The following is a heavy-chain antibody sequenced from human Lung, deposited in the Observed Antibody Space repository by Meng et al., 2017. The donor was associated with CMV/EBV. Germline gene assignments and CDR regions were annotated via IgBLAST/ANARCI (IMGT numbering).Heavy chain of an antibody. CDR2: TYYRSKWYH. Sequence: HVHLHHSGPGQVNPSQPLTPPGAFAGDIVSSNSAAWHWIRQSPSRGLEWLGRTYYRSKWYHEYAVSVKSRITISPDTPKNQFSLQLNSMTPEDTAVYYCARGINGGCGDWGQGTLVTVSS. D-gene: IGHD4-23*01. J-gene: IGHJ4*02. CDR3: ARGINGGCGD. CDR1: GDIVSSNSAA. V-gene: IGHV6-1*01.